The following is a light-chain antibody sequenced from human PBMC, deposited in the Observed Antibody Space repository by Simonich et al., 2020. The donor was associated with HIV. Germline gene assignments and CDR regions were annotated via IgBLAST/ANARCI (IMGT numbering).Light chain of an antibody. V-gene: IGKV1-33*01. Sequence: DIQMTQSPSSLSASVGDRVTLTCQASQDINNYLNWYQQKPGKAPNLLIYGASNLETGVPSRFSGGGSGTDFTFTISSRQPEDIGTYYCQQYDNLPWTFGQGTKVEIK. CDR2: GAS. CDR1: QDINNY. J-gene: IGKJ1*01. CDR3: QQYDNLPWT.